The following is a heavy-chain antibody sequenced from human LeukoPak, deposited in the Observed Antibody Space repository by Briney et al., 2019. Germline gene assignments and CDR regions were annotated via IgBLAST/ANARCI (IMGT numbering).Heavy chain of an antibody. Sequence: SVKVSCKASGGTFSSYTISWVRQAPGQGLEWMGRIIPILAIANYAQKFQGRVTITADKSTSTAYMELSSLRSEDTAVYYCARSLRTLGRGDPYYYYYYMDVWGKGTTVTVSS. V-gene: IGHV1-69*02. CDR3: ARSLRTLGRGDPYYYYYYMDV. D-gene: IGHD7-27*01. CDR2: IIPILAIA. J-gene: IGHJ6*03. CDR1: GGTFSSYT.